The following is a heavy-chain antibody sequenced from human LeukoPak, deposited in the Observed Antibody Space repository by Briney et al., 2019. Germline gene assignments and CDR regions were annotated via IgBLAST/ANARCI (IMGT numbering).Heavy chain of an antibody. V-gene: IGHV4-34*01. CDR3: ARHPPRWIRFLESSPDY. Sequence: PSETLSLTCAVYGGSFSGYYWSWIRQPPGKGLEWIGEINHSGSTNYNPSLKSRVTISVDMSKNQFSLKLSSVTAADTAVYYCARHPPRWIRFLESSPDYWGQGTLVTVSS. J-gene: IGHJ4*02. CDR2: INHSGST. D-gene: IGHD3-3*01. CDR1: GGSFSGYY.